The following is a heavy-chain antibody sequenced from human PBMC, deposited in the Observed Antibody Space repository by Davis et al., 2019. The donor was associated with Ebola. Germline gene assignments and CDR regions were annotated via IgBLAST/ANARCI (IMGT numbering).Heavy chain of an antibody. CDR1: GYTFTSYG. V-gene: IGHV1-18*01. Sequence: ASVKVSCKASGYTFTSYGISWVRQAPGQGLEWMGWISAYNGNTNYAQKLQGRVTMTTDTSTSTAYMELSSLRSEDTAVYYCARVGDSGSYHDAFDIWGQGTMVTVSS. D-gene: IGHD1-26*01. J-gene: IGHJ3*02. CDR3: ARVGDSGSYHDAFDI. CDR2: ISAYNGNT.